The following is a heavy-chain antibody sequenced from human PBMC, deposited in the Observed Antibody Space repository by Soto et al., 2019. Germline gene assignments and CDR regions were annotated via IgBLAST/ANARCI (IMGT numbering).Heavy chain of an antibody. CDR1: GFTFSSYG. CDR2: ISYDGSNK. V-gene: IGHV3-30*18. Sequence: PGGSLRLSCAASGFTFSSYGMHWVRQAPGKGLEWVAVISYDGSNKYYADSVKGRFTISRDNSKNTLYLQMNSLRAEDTAVYYCANSYGSGSYYRLDYWGQGTLVTVSS. J-gene: IGHJ4*02. D-gene: IGHD3-10*01. CDR3: ANSYGSGSYYRLDY.